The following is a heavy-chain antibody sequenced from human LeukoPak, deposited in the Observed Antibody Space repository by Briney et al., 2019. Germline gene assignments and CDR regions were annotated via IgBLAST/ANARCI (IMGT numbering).Heavy chain of an antibody. V-gene: IGHV3-7*01. D-gene: IGHD3-10*01. CDR1: GFTFSSYW. CDR2: IKQGGSEK. CDR3: ARGRSGSYGFFDY. J-gene: IGHJ4*02. Sequence: GWSLTLSCAASGFTFSSYWMSWVRQAPGKGLEWVANIKQGGSEKYYVDSVKGRFTISRDNAKNTVYLQMNSLRAEDTAVYYCARGRSGSYGFFDYWSLGNLVTVSS.